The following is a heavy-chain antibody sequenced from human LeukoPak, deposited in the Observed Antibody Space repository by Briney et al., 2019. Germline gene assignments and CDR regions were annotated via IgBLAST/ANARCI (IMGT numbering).Heavy chain of an antibody. Sequence: SETLSLTCTVSGGSISSYYWSWIRQPPGKGLEWIGYIYYSGSTNYNTSLKSRVTISVDTSKNQFSLTLSSVTAADTAVYYCASQRMATTHFDYWGQGTLVTVSS. CDR3: ASQRMATTHFDY. V-gene: IGHV4-59*01. CDR1: GGSISSYY. J-gene: IGHJ4*02. CDR2: IYYSGST. D-gene: IGHD5-24*01.